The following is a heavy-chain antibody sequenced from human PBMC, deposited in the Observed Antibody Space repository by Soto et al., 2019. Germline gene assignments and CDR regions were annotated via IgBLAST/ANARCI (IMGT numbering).Heavy chain of an antibody. Sequence: KTSETLSLTCTVSGGSISSSSYYWGWIRQPPGKGLEWIGSIYYSGSTYYNPSLKSRVTISVDTSKNQFSLKLSSVTAADTAVYYCARQGDYDFWRRRSYYFDYWGQGTLVTVSS. CDR2: IYYSGST. CDR3: ARQGDYDFWRRRSYYFDY. D-gene: IGHD3-3*01. CDR1: GGSISSSSYY. V-gene: IGHV4-39*01. J-gene: IGHJ4*02.